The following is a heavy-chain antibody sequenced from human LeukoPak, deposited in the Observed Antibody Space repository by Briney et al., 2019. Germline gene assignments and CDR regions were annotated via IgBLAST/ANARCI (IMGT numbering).Heavy chain of an antibody. Sequence: SETLSLTCTVSGGSISSYYWSWIRQPPGKGLEWIGYIYYSGSTNYNPSLKSRVTISVDTSKNQFSLKLSSVTAADTAVYYCARHGYRSGWWYFDYWGQGTLVTVSS. D-gene: IGHD6-19*01. J-gene: IGHJ4*02. CDR1: GGSISSYY. CDR3: ARHGYRSGWWYFDY. CDR2: IYYSGST. V-gene: IGHV4-59*08.